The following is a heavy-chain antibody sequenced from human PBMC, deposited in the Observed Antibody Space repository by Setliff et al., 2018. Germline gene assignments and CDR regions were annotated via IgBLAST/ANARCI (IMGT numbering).Heavy chain of an antibody. CDR2: IYHSGST. Sequence: PSETLSLTCAVSGYSISSGYYWGWIRQPPGKGLEWIGSIYHSGSTYYNPSLKSRFTMSVDTSKNQFSLKLSSVTAADTAVYYCARGIITMVRGVITFSYYFDYWGQGTLVTVSS. J-gene: IGHJ4*02. CDR1: GYSISSGYY. V-gene: IGHV4-38-2*01. CDR3: ARGIITMVRGVITFSYYFDY. D-gene: IGHD3-10*01.